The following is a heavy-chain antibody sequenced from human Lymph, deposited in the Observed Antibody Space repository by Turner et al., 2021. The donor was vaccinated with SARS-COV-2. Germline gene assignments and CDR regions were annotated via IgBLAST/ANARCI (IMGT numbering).Heavy chain of an antibody. CDR2: IYPGDSDT. J-gene: IGHJ4*02. CDR3: ARLPIARGYSGYDFYYFDY. V-gene: IGHV5-51*01. D-gene: IGHD5-12*01. Sequence: EVQLVQSGAEVKTPGESLKISCKGSGYGFPTYWIGWVRQMPGKGLEWMGIIYPGDSDTRYSPSFQGQVTISADKSISTAYLQWSSLKASDTAMYYCARLPIARGYSGYDFYYFDYWGQGTLVTVSS. CDR1: GYGFPTYW.